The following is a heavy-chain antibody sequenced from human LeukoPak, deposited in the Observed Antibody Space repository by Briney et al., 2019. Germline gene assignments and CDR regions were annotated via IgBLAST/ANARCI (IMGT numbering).Heavy chain of an antibody. J-gene: IGHJ4*02. CDR2: ISPHSGNR. V-gene: IGHV1-18*01. Sequence: ASVKVSCKASGYPFTRYGISWVRQAPGQGLEWMGWISPHSGNRNYAQNLQGRVTMTTDTSTSTAYMELRSLRSDDTAMYYCARIPELAGTNFDFWGQGTLVTVSS. CDR1: GYPFTRYG. D-gene: IGHD6-19*01. CDR3: ARIPELAGTNFDF.